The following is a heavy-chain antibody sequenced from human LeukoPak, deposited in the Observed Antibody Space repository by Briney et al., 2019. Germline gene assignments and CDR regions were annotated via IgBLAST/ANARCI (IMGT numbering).Heavy chain of an antibody. J-gene: IGHJ4*02. Sequence: SETLSLTCTVSGGSVSSGSYYWGWIRQPPGKGLEWIGSIYYSGSTYYNPSLKSRVTISVDTSKNQFSLKLSSVTAADTAVYYCASHYYDSSGYIGGDYWGQGTLVTVSS. CDR3: ASHYYDSSGYIGGDY. D-gene: IGHD3-22*01. CDR2: IYYSGST. V-gene: IGHV4-39*01. CDR1: GGSVSSGSYY.